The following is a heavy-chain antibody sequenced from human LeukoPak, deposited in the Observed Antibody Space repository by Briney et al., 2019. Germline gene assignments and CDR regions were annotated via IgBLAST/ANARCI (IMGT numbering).Heavy chain of an antibody. CDR1: GCIFSHDS. Sequence: PGGSLRLSCAASGCIFSHDSMNSVRQAPGKGLERVSSISSSSSYIYYADSVKGRFTISRNNAKNSLYLKRTLRPADYTALYYCAGSYYDSSGYWCYWGQGTLVTVSS. J-gene: IGHJ4*02. V-gene: IGHV3-21*01. CDR2: ISSSSSYI. CDR3: AGSYYDSSGYWCY. D-gene: IGHD3-22*01.